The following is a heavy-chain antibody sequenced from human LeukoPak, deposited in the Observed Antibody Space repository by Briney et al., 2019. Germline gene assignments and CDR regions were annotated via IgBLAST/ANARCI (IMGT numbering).Heavy chain of an antibody. Sequence: PSETLSLTCTVSGGSITTYYWSWIRQPPGKELEWIGYMYTTGNTNYNPSLASRVTLSLDTSKNQFSLTLSSVTAADTAVYYCAKHDTLFGAAHFYMDVWGKGTTVTVSS. CDR1: GGSITTYY. CDR3: AKHDTLFGAAHFYMDV. V-gene: IGHV4-59*08. D-gene: IGHD3-3*01. CDR2: MYTTGNT. J-gene: IGHJ6*03.